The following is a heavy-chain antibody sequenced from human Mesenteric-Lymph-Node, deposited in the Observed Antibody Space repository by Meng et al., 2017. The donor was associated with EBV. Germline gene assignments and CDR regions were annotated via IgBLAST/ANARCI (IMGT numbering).Heavy chain of an antibody. V-gene: IGHV3-11*01. J-gene: IGHJ4*02. D-gene: IGHD2-15*01. CDR3: AREAFSCSGGSCYLDY. CDR1: GVTFSDYY. Sequence: QVQVVESGGGLVQPGGALRLSCGAFGVTFSDYYMSWIRQAPGKGLEWISKISSSGNTIYYADSVEGRFTLSRDNAKKSLYLQMNSLRAEDTAVYYCAREAFSCSGGSCYLDYWGQGTLVTVSS. CDR2: ISSSGNTI.